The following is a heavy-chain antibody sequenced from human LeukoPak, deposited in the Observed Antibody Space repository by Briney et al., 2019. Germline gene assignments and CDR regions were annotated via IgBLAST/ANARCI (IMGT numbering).Heavy chain of an antibody. CDR3: ARGVYCSGTTCYMDYFDY. CDR1: GFTFSTYS. Sequence: GGSLRLSCGASGFTFSTYSMNWVRQAPGKGLEWVSSIGSSNTYIYYADSVKGRITISRDNAKNSLYLQMNSLRAEDTAVYYCARGVYCSGTTCYMDYFDYWGQGTLVTVSS. CDR2: IGSSNTYI. J-gene: IGHJ4*02. D-gene: IGHD2-2*02. V-gene: IGHV3-21*01.